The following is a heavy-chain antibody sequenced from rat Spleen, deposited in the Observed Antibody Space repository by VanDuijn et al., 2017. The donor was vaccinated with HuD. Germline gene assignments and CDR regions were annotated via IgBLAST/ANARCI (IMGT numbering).Heavy chain of an antibody. V-gene: IGHV5-7*01. Sequence: EVQLVESGGGLVQPGRSLKLSCAASGFTFSDYNMAWVRQAPKKGLEWVATIIYDGGSTYYSDSVRGRFTISRDNAENTLYLQMDSLKSEDTATYYCARHPQLGTFWYFDFWGPGTMVTVSS. J-gene: IGHJ1*01. D-gene: IGHD3-4*01. CDR2: IIYDGGST. CDR1: GFTFSDYN. CDR3: ARHPQLGTFWYFDF.